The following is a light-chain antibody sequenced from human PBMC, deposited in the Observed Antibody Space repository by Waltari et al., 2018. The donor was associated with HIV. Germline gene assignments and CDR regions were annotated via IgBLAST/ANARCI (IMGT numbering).Light chain of an antibody. V-gene: IGLV2-14*01. J-gene: IGLJ3*02. Sequence: QSALTPPASVSGSPGQSITIPCTGTSSDVGGYNYVSWYQQPPGKAPKLLIYDVSNRPSGVSNRFSGSKSGNTASLTISGLQAEDEADYYCSSYTSSSTQVFGGGTKLTVL. CDR1: SSDVGGYNY. CDR3: SSYTSSSTQV. CDR2: DVS.